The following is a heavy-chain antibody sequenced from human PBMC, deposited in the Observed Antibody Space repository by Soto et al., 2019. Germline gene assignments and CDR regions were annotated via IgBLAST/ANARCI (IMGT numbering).Heavy chain of an antibody. Sequence: PGGSLRLSCAASGFTFSRYSMHWVRQAPGKGLEWVAFISHDGSNKNYADSVKGRFTISRDKSKNMVYLQMNSLRAEDTAVYYCAREGQKLVLDNWFDPWGQGTLVTVSS. J-gene: IGHJ5*02. D-gene: IGHD6-13*01. CDR3: AREGQKLVLDNWFDP. V-gene: IGHV3-30-3*01. CDR1: GFTFSRYS. CDR2: ISHDGSNK.